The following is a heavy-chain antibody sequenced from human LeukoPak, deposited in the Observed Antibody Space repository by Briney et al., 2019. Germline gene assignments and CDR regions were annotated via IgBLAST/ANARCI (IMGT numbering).Heavy chain of an antibody. D-gene: IGHD1-26*01. Sequence: SETLSLTCTVSSGSINSYYWGWVRQPPGKGLEWIGRIYTTGTTHYNPSLRSRVTMSVDTSTNQFSLNLRSMTAADTAAYYCGRQGYTASYYFLDYWSQGTLVAVS. CDR2: IYTTGTT. V-gene: IGHV4-4*07. CDR1: SGSINSYY. CDR3: GRQGYTASYYFLDY. J-gene: IGHJ4*02.